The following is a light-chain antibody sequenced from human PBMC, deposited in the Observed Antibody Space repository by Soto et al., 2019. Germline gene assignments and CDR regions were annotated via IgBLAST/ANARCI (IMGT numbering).Light chain of an antibody. CDR1: QSVDNNY. Sequence: EIVLTQSPGTLSLSPGDRATLSCRASQSVDNNYLAWYQQRPGQAPRLLLYGASSRATGIPDRFSGSGSGTDFTLTISRLEPEAFAVYYCQQYGSSPPITFGPGTKVDIK. J-gene: IGKJ3*01. CDR3: QQYGSSPPIT. V-gene: IGKV3-20*01. CDR2: GAS.